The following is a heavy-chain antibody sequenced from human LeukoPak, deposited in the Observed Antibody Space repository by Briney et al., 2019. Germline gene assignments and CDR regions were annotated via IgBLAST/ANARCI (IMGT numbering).Heavy chain of an antibody. D-gene: IGHD4-17*01. CDR2: INPKRGVT. V-gene: IGHV1-2*02. Sequence: ASVKVSCKASGYTFTDYYIHWMRQAPGQGLEWMGWINPKRGVTTYAQKFQGRVTMTRDTSITTAYMELTRLRSDDTSIYYCARERNYGDYGNAFDVWGQGTKVTVSS. CDR3: ARERNYGDYGNAFDV. J-gene: IGHJ3*01. CDR1: GYTFTDYY.